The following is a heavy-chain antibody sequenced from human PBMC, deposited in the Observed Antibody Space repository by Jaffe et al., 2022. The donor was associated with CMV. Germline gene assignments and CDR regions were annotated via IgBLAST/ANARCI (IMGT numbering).Heavy chain of an antibody. CDR3: ARDKAPKELAFTGWLAP. J-gene: IGHJ5*02. CDR1: GYSFTGHY. CDR2: INPNNGGT. D-gene: IGHD1-1*01. V-gene: IGHV1-2*02. Sequence: QVQLVQSGAEVVKPGASVKVSCKTSGYSFTGHYIHWVRQAPGQRLEWMGWINPNNGGTDYVQKFKGRVTMTRDTSINTVYMEVRRLTSDDTAIYFCARDKAPKELAFTGWLAPWGQGTLVTVSS.